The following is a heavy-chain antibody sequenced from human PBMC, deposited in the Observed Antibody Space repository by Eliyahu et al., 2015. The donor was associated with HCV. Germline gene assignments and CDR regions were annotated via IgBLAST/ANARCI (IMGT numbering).Heavy chain of an antibody. CDR2: ISAFIERT. V-gene: IGHV1-18*01. CDR3: VRGPRYTGQGDGFDI. J-gene: IGHJ3*02. Sequence: QVQLVQSGAEVKKPGASVKVSCKASGYTFISYGXNWVRQAPGQGLEWMGWISAFIERTKYTQNLQGRVTMTTDTSTSTAYMELRSLRSDDTAVYYCVRGPRYTGQGDGFDIWGQGTVVTVSS. D-gene: IGHD3-16*02. CDR1: GYTFISYG.